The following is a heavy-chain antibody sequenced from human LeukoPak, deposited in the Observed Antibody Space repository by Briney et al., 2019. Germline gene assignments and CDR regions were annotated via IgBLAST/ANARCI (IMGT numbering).Heavy chain of an antibody. J-gene: IGHJ5*02. Sequence: SETLSLTCAVYGGSFSGYYWSWIRQPPGKGLEWIGYIYYSGSTNYNPSLKSRVTISVDTSKNQFSLKLSSVTAADTAVYYCARSIPINWFDPWGQGTLVTVSS. CDR2: IYYSGST. V-gene: IGHV4-59*01. D-gene: IGHD3-3*01. CDR3: ARSIPINWFDP. CDR1: GGSFSGYY.